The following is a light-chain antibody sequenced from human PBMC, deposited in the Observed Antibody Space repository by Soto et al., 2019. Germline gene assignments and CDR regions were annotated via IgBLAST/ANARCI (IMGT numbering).Light chain of an antibody. V-gene: IGLV2-14*01. CDR1: SSDVGGYNY. Sequence: QSALTQPASVSGSPGQSITISCTGTSSDVGGYNYVSWFQQHPGIVPELMIYEVSNRPSGVSNRFSGSKSVNTASLTISGLQSEDEAYYYCISYTSKSTWVFGGGTKLTVL. CDR3: ISYTSKSTWV. CDR2: EVS. J-gene: IGLJ2*01.